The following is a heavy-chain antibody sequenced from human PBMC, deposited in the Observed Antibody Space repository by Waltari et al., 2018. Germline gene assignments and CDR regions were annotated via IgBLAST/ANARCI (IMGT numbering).Heavy chain of an antibody. D-gene: IGHD6-13*01. Sequence: QVQLQQWGAGLLKPSETLSLTCAVYGGSFSGYYWSWIRQPPGKGLEWIGEINHSGSTNYNPSLKSRVTISVDTSKNQFSLKLSSVTAADTAVYYCARPQQQLVRCYFDYWGQGTLVTVSS. CDR2: INHSGST. CDR1: GGSFSGYY. J-gene: IGHJ4*02. CDR3: ARPQQQLVRCYFDY. V-gene: IGHV4-34*01.